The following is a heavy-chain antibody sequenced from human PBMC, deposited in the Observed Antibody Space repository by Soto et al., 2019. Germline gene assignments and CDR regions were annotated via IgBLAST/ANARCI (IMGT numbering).Heavy chain of an antibody. CDR1: GFTFSDLY. D-gene: IGHD3-10*01. Sequence: GGSLRLSCAASGFTFSDLYMDWVRQAPGKGLEWVGRSRNKAQSYTTSYAASVRGRFTISRDDSRNSLYLQMNSLKTEDTAIYYCARTVKLGGITSYFDYWGQGA. V-gene: IGHV3-72*01. CDR2: SRNKAQSYTT. CDR3: ARTVKLGGITSYFDY. J-gene: IGHJ4*02.